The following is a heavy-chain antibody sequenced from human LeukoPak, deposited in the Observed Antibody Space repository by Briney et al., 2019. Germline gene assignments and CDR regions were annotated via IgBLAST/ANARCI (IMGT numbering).Heavy chain of an antibody. V-gene: IGHV4-39*01. J-gene: IGHJ5*02. Sequence: SETLSLTCTVSGDSVSSSNYYWAWIRQPPGKGLKWIGNIYYSGSTYYNPSLKSRLTISVDTSKNQFSLKLTSVTAADTAVYYCARLNKPGWFDPWGQGTLVTVSS. CDR2: IYYSGST. CDR3: ARLNKPGWFDP. D-gene: IGHD1-14*01. CDR1: GDSVSSSNYY.